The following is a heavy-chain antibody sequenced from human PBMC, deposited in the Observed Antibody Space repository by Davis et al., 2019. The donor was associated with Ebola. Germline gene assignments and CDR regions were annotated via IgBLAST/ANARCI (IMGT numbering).Heavy chain of an antibody. Sequence: GESLKISCAASGFTFKTFGMNWVRQAPGKGLEWVAVISYDGRNKFYADSVKGRFTISRDNSKNTLYMQMNSLRAEDTAFYYCARRSYDSSGYYYFDYWGQGTLVTVSS. CDR2: ISYDGRNK. CDR3: ARRSYDSSGYYYFDY. D-gene: IGHD3-22*01. J-gene: IGHJ4*02. CDR1: GFTFKTFG. V-gene: IGHV3-30*03.